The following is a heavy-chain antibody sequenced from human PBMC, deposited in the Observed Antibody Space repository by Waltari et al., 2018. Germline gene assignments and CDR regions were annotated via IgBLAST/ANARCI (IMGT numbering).Heavy chain of an antibody. V-gene: IGHV4-59*01. CDR2: IYYSGST. CDR1: GGSISSYY. Sequence: QVQLQESGPGLVKPSETLSLTCTVSGGSISSYYWSWIRQPPGKGLEWIGYIYYSGSTNYNPSLKSRVTISVDTSKNQFSLKLSSVTAADTAVYYCARDPLPYYYDSSGYSNWYFDLWGRGTLVTVSS. CDR3: ARDPLPYYYDSSGYSNWYFDL. J-gene: IGHJ2*01. D-gene: IGHD3-22*01.